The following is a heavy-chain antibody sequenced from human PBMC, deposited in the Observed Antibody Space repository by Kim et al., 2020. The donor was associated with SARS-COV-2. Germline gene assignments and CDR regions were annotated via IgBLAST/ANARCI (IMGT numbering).Heavy chain of an antibody. CDR2: ISGSGDNT. V-gene: IGHV3-23*01. Sequence: GGSLRLSCAASGFTFSNFAMSWVRQAPGKGLEWVSAISGSGDNTYYADSVKGRFTISRDNSKNTLYLQMNSLRAEDTAKYYCAKDGLITMAGTWGQGTLVTVSS. J-gene: IGHJ4*02. CDR3: AKDGLITMAGT. D-gene: IGHD6-19*01. CDR1: GFTFSNFA.